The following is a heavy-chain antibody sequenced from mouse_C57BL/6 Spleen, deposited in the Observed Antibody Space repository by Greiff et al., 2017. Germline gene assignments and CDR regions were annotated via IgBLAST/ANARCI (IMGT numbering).Heavy chain of an antibody. D-gene: IGHD1-1*01. CDR2: LYPGSGST. V-gene: IGHV1-55*01. Sequence: QVQLQQPGAELVKPGASVKMSCKASGYTFTSYWITWVKQRPGQGLEWIGDLYPGSGSTNYNETFKSKATLTVDTSYSTAYMQLSSLTSEDSAVYYCAKPPLTTVVAHWYFDAWGTGTTVTVSS. CDR1: GYTFTSYW. CDR3: AKPPLTTVVAHWYFDA. J-gene: IGHJ1*03.